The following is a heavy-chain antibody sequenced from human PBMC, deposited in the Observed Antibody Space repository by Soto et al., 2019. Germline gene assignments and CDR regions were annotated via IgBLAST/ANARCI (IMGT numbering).Heavy chain of an antibody. V-gene: IGHV3-7*05. CDR3: ARDWGAPGRGSALGYYYHFGMDV. D-gene: IGHD3-16*01. J-gene: IGHJ6*02. Sequence: EVQLVESGGGLAQPGGSLRLSCAASGFTFSTYWMNWVRQAPGKGLEWVANINEDGSEAYYVDSVKGRFTISRDNAKNSLYLDMNSLRGEDTAVYYCARDWGAPGRGSALGYYYHFGMDVCGQGTTVTAPS. CDR2: INEDGSEA. CDR1: GFTFSTYW.